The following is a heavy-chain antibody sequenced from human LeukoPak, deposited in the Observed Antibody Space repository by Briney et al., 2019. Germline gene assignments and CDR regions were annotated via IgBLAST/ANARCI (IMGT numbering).Heavy chain of an antibody. V-gene: IGHV1-18*01. CDR3: ARGLRWWEPLQFDY. CDR2: ISAYNGNT. Sequence: ASVKVSCKASGYTFTSYGISWVRQAPGQGLEWMGWISAYNGNTNYAQKLQGRVTMTTDASTSTAYMELRSLRSDDTAVYYCARGLRWWEPLQFDYWGQGTLVTVSS. D-gene: IGHD2-15*01. CDR1: GYTFTSYG. J-gene: IGHJ4*02.